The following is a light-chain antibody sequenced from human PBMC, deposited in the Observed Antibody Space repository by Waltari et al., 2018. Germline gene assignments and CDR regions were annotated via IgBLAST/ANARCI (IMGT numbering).Light chain of an antibody. V-gene: IGKV6-21*02. Sequence: TCRTSNNIVTSLHWYQQKPGQSPKLLIKYASQSMPGVPSRFRGSGSGTDFTLTINSLEPEDAATYYCHQSSTFPLTFGGGTKVEIK. CDR2: YAS. J-gene: IGKJ4*01. CDR3: HQSSTFPLT. CDR1: NNIVTS.